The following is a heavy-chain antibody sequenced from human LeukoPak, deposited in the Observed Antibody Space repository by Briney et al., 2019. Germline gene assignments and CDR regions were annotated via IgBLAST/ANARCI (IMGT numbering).Heavy chain of an antibody. Sequence: SETLSLTCTVSGYSISSDYYWGWIRQPPGKGLEWIGSIHHSGSTYYNPSLKSRVTISADTSKNQFYLKLTSVTAADTAVYYCARVARHDYSYYPGGNYFDYWGQGTLVTVSS. CDR2: IHHSGST. CDR1: GYSISSDYY. V-gene: IGHV4-38-2*02. J-gene: IGHJ4*02. D-gene: IGHD4-11*01. CDR3: ARVARHDYSYYPGGNYFDY.